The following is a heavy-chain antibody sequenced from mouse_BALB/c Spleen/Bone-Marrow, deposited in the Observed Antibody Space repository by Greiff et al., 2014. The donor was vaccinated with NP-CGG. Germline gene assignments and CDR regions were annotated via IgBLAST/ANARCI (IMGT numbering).Heavy chain of an antibody. Sequence: QLKESGPELAKPGASVKMSCKASGYTFTDTWIHWIKQRPGQGLEWIGYINPSTGYAEYNQNFKDKATLTVDKSSSTAYMQLSSLTSEDSAVYYCARDYWGQGTTLTVSS. V-gene: IGHV1-7*01. CDR3: ARDY. CDR2: INPSTGYA. CDR1: GYTFTDTW. J-gene: IGHJ2*01.